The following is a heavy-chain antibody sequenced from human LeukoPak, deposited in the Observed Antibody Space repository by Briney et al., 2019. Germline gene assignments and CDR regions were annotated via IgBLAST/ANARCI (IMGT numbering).Heavy chain of an antibody. V-gene: IGHV3-30*18. CDR1: GFTFSSYG. CDR2: ISYDGSNK. J-gene: IGHJ3*02. Sequence: GGSLRLSCAASGFTFSSYGMHWVRQAPGKGLEWVAVISYDGSNKYYADSVKGRFTISRDNSKNTLYLQMNSLRAEDTAVYYCANPTEAFDIWGQGTMVTVSS. CDR3: ANPTEAFDI.